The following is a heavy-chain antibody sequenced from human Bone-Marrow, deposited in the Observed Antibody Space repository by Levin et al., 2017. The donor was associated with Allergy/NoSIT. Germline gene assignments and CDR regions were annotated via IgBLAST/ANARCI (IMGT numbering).Heavy chain of an antibody. CDR1: GFTVST. Sequence: GGSLRLSCVASGFTVSTMTWVRQAPGKGLEWVSTIYSSDDTYYADSVKGRFTISRDTSKNTFYLQMSTLRAEDTAVHYCRRVAGDYAQYDSEAHYCDCVDVWGKGTTVTVSS. D-gene: IGHD4-17*01. CDR2: IYSSDDT. CDR3: RRVAGDYAQYDSEAHYCDCVDV. J-gene: IGHJ6*03. V-gene: IGHV3-53*01.